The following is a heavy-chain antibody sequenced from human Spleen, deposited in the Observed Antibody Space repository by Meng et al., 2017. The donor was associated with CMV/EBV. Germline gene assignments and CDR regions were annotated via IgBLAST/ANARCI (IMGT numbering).Heavy chain of an antibody. J-gene: IGHJ4*02. CDR3: ARESFSYYFDY. CDR2: ISGSGGST. V-gene: IGHV3-11*01. CDR1: GFTVSSNY. Sequence: GGSLRLSCAASGFTVSSNYMSWVRQAPGKGLEWVSAISGSGGSTYYADSVKGRFTISRDNAKNSLYLQMNSLRAEDTAVYYCARESFSYYFDYWGQGTLVTVSS. D-gene: IGHD2-21*01.